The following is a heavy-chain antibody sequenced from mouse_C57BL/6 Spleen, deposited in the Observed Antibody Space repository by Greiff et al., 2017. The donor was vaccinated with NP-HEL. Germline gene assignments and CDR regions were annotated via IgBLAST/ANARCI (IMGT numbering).Heavy chain of an antibody. D-gene: IGHD1-1*01. Sequence: QVQLQQPGTELVKPGASVKLSCKASGYTFTSYWMHWVKQRPGQGLEWIGNINPSNGGTNYNEKFKSKATLTVDKSSSTAYMQLSSLTSEDSAVYYCAREEPYYYGSSPYWYFDVWGTGTTVTVSS. CDR2: INPSNGGT. CDR3: AREEPYYYGSSPYWYFDV. CDR1: GYTFTSYW. J-gene: IGHJ1*03. V-gene: IGHV1-53*01.